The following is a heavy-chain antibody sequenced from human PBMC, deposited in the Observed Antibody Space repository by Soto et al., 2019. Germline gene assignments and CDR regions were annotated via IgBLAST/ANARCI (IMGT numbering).Heavy chain of an antibody. CDR1: GFTFRSYW. CDR2: INGGGSST. J-gene: IGHJ3*02. Sequence: EVQLVESGGGLVQPGGSLRLSCAASGFTFRSYWMHWVRQAPGKGLVWVSRINGGGSSTSYADSVKGRFTISRDNAKNPLYLQMNSLRAEDTAVYYCSRGLVVPAGDAFDIWGQGTIVTVSS. CDR3: SRGLVVPAGDAFDI. V-gene: IGHV3-74*01. D-gene: IGHD2-2*01.